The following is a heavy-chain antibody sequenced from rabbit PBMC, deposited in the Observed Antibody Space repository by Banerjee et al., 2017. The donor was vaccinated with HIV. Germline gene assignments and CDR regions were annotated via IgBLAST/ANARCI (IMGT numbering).Heavy chain of an antibody. CDR1: GFDLSSYG. CDR2: LNTGGSA. J-gene: IGHJ4*01. Sequence: QSLEESGGDLVKPGASLTLTCTASGFDLSSYGMGWVRQAPGKGLEYIGFLNTGGSAYYSSWAKGRFTISKTSSTTVTLQMTSLTAADTATYFCARGGYVSGSGYLMWGPGTLVTVS. CDR3: ARGGYVSGSGYLM. V-gene: IGHV1S40*01. D-gene: IGHD1-1*01.